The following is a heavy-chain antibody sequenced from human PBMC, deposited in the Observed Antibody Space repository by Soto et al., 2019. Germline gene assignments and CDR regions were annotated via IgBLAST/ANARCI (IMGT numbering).Heavy chain of an antibody. CDR3: ARDRIAAPVY. V-gene: IGHV3-48*04. CDR1: GFTFSSHT. Sequence: GGSLRLSCTASGFTFSSHTMNWVRQAPGKGLEWISYITSTSSTKNYADSVKGRFTISRDNAKNSLYLQMNSLRAEDTAVYYCARDRIAAPVYWGQGTLVTVSS. CDR2: ITSTSSTK. J-gene: IGHJ4*02. D-gene: IGHD6-6*01.